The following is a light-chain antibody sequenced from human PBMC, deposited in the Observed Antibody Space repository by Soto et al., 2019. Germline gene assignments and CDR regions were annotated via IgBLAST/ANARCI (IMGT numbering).Light chain of an antibody. Sequence: QSALAQPASMSGSPGQSITISCTGTSSDVGDYNYVSWYQQHPVKAPKLLICDVTNRPSGVSNRFSGSKSGNTASLTISGLQTEDEADYYCSSYTDSLTVIFGGGTKVTVL. CDR1: SSDVGDYNY. J-gene: IGLJ2*01. CDR3: SSYTDSLTVI. CDR2: DVT. V-gene: IGLV2-14*03.